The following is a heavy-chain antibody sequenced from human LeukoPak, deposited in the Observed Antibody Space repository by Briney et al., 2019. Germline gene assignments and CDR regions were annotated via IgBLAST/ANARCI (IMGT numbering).Heavy chain of an antibody. CDR2: IYIGINT. D-gene: IGHD3-10*01. CDR3: ARDSGADYGSLGY. V-gene: IGHV3-53*01. Sequence: GGSLRLSCAASGFTVSSHYMSWVRQAPGKGLEWVSVIYIGINTYYADSVKGRFTISRDNSKNTLYLQMNSLRAEDTAVYYCARDSGADYGSLGYWGQGTLVTVSS. CDR1: GFTVSSHY. J-gene: IGHJ4*02.